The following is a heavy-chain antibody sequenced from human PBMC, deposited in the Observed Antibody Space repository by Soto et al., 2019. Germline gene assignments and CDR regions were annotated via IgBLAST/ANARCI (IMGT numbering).Heavy chain of an antibody. D-gene: IGHD1-1*01. V-gene: IGHV4-34*01. CDR3: ARVERGTATTVVDAFDI. CDR2: MSPSGGT. Sequence: QVQLQQWGAGLLKPSETLSLTCAVYGGSVNSGNYYWSWIRQPPGKGLEWSGEMSPSGGTHFNPPLKSRVTISVDTSKNQFSLKMSSVTAADTALYYCARVERGTATTVVDAFDIWGPGTLVTVSS. CDR1: GGSVNSGNYY. J-gene: IGHJ3*02.